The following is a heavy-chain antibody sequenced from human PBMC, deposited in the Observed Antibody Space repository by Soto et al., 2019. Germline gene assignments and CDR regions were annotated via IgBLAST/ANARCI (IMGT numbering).Heavy chain of an antibody. Sequence: GGSLRLSCAASGFTFSSYGMHWVRQAPGKGLEWVAVISYDGSNKYYADSVKGRFTISRDNSKNTLYLQMNSLRAEDTAVYYCAKDSRWGTYDSSGYYFDYWGQGTLVTASS. V-gene: IGHV3-30*18. CDR2: ISYDGSNK. CDR1: GFTFSSYG. CDR3: AKDSRWGTYDSSGYYFDY. D-gene: IGHD3-22*01. J-gene: IGHJ4*02.